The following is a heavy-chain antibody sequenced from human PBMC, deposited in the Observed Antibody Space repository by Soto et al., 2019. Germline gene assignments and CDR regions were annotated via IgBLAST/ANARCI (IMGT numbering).Heavy chain of an antibody. CDR2: IKQDGSEK. J-gene: IGHJ4*02. V-gene: IGHV3-7*01. Sequence: PGGSLRLSCAASGFTFSSYWMSWVRQAPGKGLEWVANIKQDGSEKYYVDSVKGRFTISRNNAKNSLYLQPNSLRAEDTAVYHCARGFYDILPGYFAYWGQGTMVAVSS. CDR3: ARGFYDILPGYFAY. D-gene: IGHD3-9*01. CDR1: GFTFSSYW.